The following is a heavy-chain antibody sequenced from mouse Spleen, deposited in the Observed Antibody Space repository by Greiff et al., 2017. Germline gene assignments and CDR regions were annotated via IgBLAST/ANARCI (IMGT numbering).Heavy chain of an antibody. J-gene: IGHJ2*01. Sequence: VQLQQPGAELVKPGASVKMSCKASGYTFTSYWMHWVKQRPGQGLEWIGVIDPSDSYTSYNQKFKGKATLTVDTSSSTAYMQLSSLTSEDSAVYYCTRGGLGYYFDYGGQGTTLTVSS. CDR1: GYTFTSYW. CDR3: TRGGLGYYFDY. D-gene: IGHD4-1*01. V-gene: IGHV1S127*01. CDR2: IDPSDSYT.